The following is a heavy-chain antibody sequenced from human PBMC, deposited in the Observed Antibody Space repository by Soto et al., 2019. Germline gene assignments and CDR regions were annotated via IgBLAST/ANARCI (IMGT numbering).Heavy chain of an antibody. V-gene: IGHV3-23*01. D-gene: IGHD3-3*01. CDR1: GFTFSNYA. CDR3: AKGIGDFGYHYGMDV. Sequence: EVQLLESGGGLEQPGGSLRLSCAASGFTFSNYAMSWVRQAPGKGLEWVSVISGSGVSTYYGDSVKGRFTISRDNSKNTLYLQMNSLRAEDTAVYDSAKGIGDFGYHYGMDVWGQGTTVTVSS. J-gene: IGHJ6*02. CDR2: ISGSGVST.